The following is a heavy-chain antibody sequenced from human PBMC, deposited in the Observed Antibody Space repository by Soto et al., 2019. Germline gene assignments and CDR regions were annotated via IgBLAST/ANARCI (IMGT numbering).Heavy chain of an antibody. CDR1: GGSISSYY. J-gene: IGHJ4*02. Sequence: SETLSLTCTVSGGSISSYYWSWIRQPPGKGLEWIGYIYYSGSTNYNPSFKSRVTISVDTSKNQFSLKLSSVTAADTAVYYCARAPHYYDSSGYYPFDYGGQGTLVTVSS. V-gene: IGHV4-59*01. CDR3: ARAPHYYDSSGYYPFDY. D-gene: IGHD3-22*01. CDR2: IYYSGST.